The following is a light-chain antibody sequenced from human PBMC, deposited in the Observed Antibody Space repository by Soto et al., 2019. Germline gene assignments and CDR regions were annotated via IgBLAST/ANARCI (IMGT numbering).Light chain of an antibody. CDR3: QQVKTYPRT. J-gene: IGKJ4*01. Sequence: DIHMSQSPSTLSGSVGDRVTITCRASHTISSWLAWYQQKPGKAPKLLIYKASTLKSGVPSRFSGRKSGTQFTLTIDSLQPEDFATYYCQQVKTYPRTFGGGTKVDIK. CDR1: HTISSW. V-gene: IGKV1-5*03. CDR2: KAS.